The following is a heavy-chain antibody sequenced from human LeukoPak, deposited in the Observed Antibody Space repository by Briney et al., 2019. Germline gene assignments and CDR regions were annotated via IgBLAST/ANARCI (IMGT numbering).Heavy chain of an antibody. Sequence: SETLSLTCAVYGGSFSNYYWSWIRQPPGKGLEWIGEINHSGSTNYNPSLKSRVTISLDTSKSQFSLKLSSVTAADTAVYYCARGPETTVAAFRLYYYYDMDVWGQGATVTVSS. CDR3: ARGPETTVAAFRLYYYYDMDV. V-gene: IGHV4-34*01. D-gene: IGHD4-23*01. J-gene: IGHJ6*02. CDR2: INHSGST. CDR1: GGSFSNYY.